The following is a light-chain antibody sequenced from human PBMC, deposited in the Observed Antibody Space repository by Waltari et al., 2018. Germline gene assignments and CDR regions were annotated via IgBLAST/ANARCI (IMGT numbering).Light chain of an antibody. CDR3: QVWASFNDPVV. J-gene: IGLJ2*01. V-gene: IGLV3-21*02. CDR2: DDS. Sequence: CGGHNLERTTVHWYQQKPGQAPVLVVHDDSDRSLATHERFFGSNSGKTATLTIRKVEAEDEADYYCQVWASFNDPVVFGGGTKLTVL. CDR1: NLERTT.